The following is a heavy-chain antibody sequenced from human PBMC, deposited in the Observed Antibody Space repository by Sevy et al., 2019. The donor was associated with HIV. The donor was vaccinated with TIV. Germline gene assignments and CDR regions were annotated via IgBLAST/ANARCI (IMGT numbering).Heavy chain of an antibody. CDR1: GFTFSSYG. D-gene: IGHD6-6*01. V-gene: IGHV3-30*02. CDR2: IRYDGSNK. Sequence: GGSLRLSCAASGFTFSSYGMHLVRQAPGKGLEWVAFIRYDGSNKYYTDSVKGRFTISRDNSKNTLYLQMNSLRAEDTAVYYCGSQQLVGFWGQGTLVTVSS. J-gene: IGHJ4*02. CDR3: GSQQLVGF.